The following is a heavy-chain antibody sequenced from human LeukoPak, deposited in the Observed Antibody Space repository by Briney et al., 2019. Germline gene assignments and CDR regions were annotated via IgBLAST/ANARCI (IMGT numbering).Heavy chain of an antibody. Sequence: GGSLRLACAASGFTVSSNYMSWVRQAPGKGLEWVSVIYSGGSTYYADSVEGRFTISRDNSKNTLYLQMNSLRAEDTAVYYCARTRSDSGLSYWGQGTLVTVSS. CDR1: GFTVSSNY. V-gene: IGHV3-53*01. J-gene: IGHJ4*02. D-gene: IGHD3-10*01. CDR2: IYSGGST. CDR3: ARTRSDSGLSY.